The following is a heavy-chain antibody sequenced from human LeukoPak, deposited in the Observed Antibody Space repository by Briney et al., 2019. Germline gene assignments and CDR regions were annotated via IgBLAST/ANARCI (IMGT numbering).Heavy chain of an antibody. J-gene: IGHJ5*02. CDR2: INHSGST. Sequence: GSLRLSCAASGFTFSSYAMSWVRQAPGKGLEWIGEINHSGSTNYNPSLKSRVTISVDTSKNQFSLKLSSVTAADTAVYYCARLIAAAGTQGNWFDPWGQGTLVTVSS. CDR3: ARLIAAAGTQGNWFDP. V-gene: IGHV4-34*01. CDR1: GFTFSSYA. D-gene: IGHD6-13*01.